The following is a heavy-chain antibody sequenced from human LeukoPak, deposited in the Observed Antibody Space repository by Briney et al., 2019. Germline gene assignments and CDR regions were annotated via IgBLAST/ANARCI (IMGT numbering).Heavy chain of an antibody. D-gene: IGHD3-22*01. Sequence: GGSLRLSCAASGFTFSSYAMTWVRQAPGKGLEWVSAISGSGGSTYYADSVKGRFTISRDNSKNTLYLQMNSLRAEDTAVYYCAKSMIVVVPKYYFDYWGQGTLVTVSS. CDR3: AKSMIVVVPKYYFDY. CDR2: ISGSGGST. CDR1: GFTFSSYA. V-gene: IGHV3-23*01. J-gene: IGHJ4*02.